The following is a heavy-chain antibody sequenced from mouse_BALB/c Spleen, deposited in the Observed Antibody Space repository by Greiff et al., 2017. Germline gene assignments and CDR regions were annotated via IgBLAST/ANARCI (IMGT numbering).Heavy chain of an antibody. CDR1: GFSLTSYG. J-gene: IGHJ3*01. CDR2: IWAGGST. Sequence: VQGVESGPGLVAPSQSLSITCTVSGFSLTSYGVHWVRQPPGKGLEWLGVIWAGGSTNYNSALMSRLSISKDNSKSQVFLKMNSLQTDDTAMYYCASYGNYAAWFAYWGQGTLVTVSA. V-gene: IGHV2-9*02. D-gene: IGHD2-1*01. CDR3: ASYGNYAAWFAY.